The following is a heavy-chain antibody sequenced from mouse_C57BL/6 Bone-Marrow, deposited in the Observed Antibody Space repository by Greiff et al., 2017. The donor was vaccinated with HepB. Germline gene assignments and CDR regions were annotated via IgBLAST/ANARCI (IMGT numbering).Heavy chain of an antibody. CDR1: GFSLTSYG. Sequence: QVQLQQSGPGLVQPSQSLSITCTVSGFSLTSYGVHWVRQSPGKGLEWLGVIWSGGSTDYNAAFISRLSISKDNSKSQVFFKMNSLQADDTAIYYCARNGITTVVASLDVWGTGTTVTVSS. J-gene: IGHJ1*03. D-gene: IGHD1-1*01. CDR2: IWSGGST. CDR3: ARNGITTVVASLDV. V-gene: IGHV2-2*01.